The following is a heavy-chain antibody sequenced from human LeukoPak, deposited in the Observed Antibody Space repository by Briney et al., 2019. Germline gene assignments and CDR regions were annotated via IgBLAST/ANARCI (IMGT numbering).Heavy chain of an antibody. J-gene: IGHJ6*03. D-gene: IGHD2-2*01. V-gene: IGHV1-8*02. CDR1: GYTFTGYY. CDR2: MNPNSGNT. CDR3: ARGLVPAAISYYYYYYMDV. Sequence: GASVKVSCTASGYTFTGYYMHWVRQAPGQGLEWMGWMNPNSGNTGYAQKFQGRVTMTRNTSISTAYMELSSLRSEDTAVYYCARGLVPAAISYYYYYYMDVWGKGTTVTVSS.